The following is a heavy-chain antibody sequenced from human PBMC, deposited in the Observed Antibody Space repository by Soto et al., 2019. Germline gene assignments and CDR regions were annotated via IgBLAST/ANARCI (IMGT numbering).Heavy chain of an antibody. CDR3: ATESGSTYGYFDY. J-gene: IGHJ4*02. CDR2: ISGSGST. Sequence: PSETLSLTCTVSGGSVSSGYNYWSWIRQSPGKGLEWIGYISGSGSTGYNPSLKNRLTMSVERSKNQFTLRLTSVTAADTAVYFCATESGSTYGYFDYWGQGTQVTVSS. D-gene: IGHD5-18*01. V-gene: IGHV4-30-4*01. CDR1: GGSVSSGYNY.